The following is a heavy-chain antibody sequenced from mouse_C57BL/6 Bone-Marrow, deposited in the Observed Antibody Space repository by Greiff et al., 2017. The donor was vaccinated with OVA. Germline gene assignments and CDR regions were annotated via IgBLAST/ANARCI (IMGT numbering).Heavy chain of an antibody. J-gene: IGHJ4*01. Sequence: VQLQQPGAELVKPGASVKLSCKASGYPFTSYWMPWVKQRPGRGLEWIGRLDPNRGGTKYNEKFKTKATLPVDKPSSTAYMQLSSLTSEDSAVYYCASMGPLYAMDYWGQGTSVTVSS. V-gene: IGHV1-72*01. CDR3: ASMGPLYAMDY. D-gene: IGHD4-1*01. CDR2: LDPNRGGT. CDR1: GYPFTSYW.